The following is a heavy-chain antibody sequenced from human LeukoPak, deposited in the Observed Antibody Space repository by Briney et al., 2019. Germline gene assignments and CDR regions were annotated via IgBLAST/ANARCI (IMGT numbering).Heavy chain of an antibody. CDR2: IRTKTDGGTT. CDR3: STERSSGTSSFDY. CDR1: GFTFSSYA. D-gene: IGHD1-26*01. J-gene: IGHJ4*02. V-gene: IGHV3-15*01. Sequence: GGSLRLSCAASGFTFSSYAMAWVRQAPGKGLEWLGRIRTKTDGGTTGYAAPVKGRFTISRDDSENMLYLQMNSLITEDTAVYYCSTERSSGTSSFDYLGQGALVTVSS.